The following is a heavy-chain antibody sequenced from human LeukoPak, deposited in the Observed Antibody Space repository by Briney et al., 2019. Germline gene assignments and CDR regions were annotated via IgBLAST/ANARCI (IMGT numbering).Heavy chain of an antibody. D-gene: IGHD3-10*01. CDR1: GYTFTGYY. Sequence: ASVKVSCKASGYTFTGYYMHWVRQAPGQGLEWMGWINPNSGGTNYAQKFQGRVTMTRDTSISTAYMELSRLRSDDTAVYYCARPNVLLWFGESDIWGQGTMVTVSS. V-gene: IGHV1-2*02. CDR2: INPNSGGT. CDR3: ARPNVLLWFGESDI. J-gene: IGHJ3*02.